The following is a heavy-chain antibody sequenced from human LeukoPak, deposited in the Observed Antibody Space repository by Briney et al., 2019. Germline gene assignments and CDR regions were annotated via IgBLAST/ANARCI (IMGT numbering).Heavy chain of an antibody. CDR3: ATRAYDSSGYYPHHDAFDI. J-gene: IGHJ3*02. D-gene: IGHD3-22*01. Sequence: ASVKVSCKASGYTFTRYYMHWVRQAPGQGLEWMGIINPSGGNTNYAQKFQGRVTMTRDMSTSTVYMELSSLRSEDTAVYYCATRAYDSSGYYPHHDAFDIWGQGTMVTVSS. V-gene: IGHV1-46*01. CDR2: INPSGGNT. CDR1: GYTFTRYY.